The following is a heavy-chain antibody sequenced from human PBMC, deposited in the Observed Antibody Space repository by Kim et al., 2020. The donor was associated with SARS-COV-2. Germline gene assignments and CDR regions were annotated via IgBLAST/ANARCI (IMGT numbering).Heavy chain of an antibody. Sequence: GESLKISCKGSGYSFTSYWISWVRQMPGKGLEWMGRIDPSDSYTNYSPSFQGHVTISADKSISTAYLQWSSLKASDTAMYYCARHASVSGSYQGDYRNWFDPWGQGTLVTVSS. CDR3: ARHASVSGSYQGDYRNWFDP. J-gene: IGHJ5*02. CDR1: GYSFTSYW. D-gene: IGHD1-26*01. CDR2: IDPSDSYT. V-gene: IGHV5-10-1*01.